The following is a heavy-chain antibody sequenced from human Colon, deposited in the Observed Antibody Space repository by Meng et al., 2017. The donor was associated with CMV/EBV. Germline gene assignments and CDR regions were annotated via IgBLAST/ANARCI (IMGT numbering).Heavy chain of an antibody. CDR2: IKQDGSET. Sequence: GGSLRLSCAASGMTLSSYWMTWVRQAPGKGLEWVANIKQDGSETSYVDSVKGRFTISRDNAKNSLYLQMNSLRAEDTAVYYCARVPVGATTPPVDYWGQGTLVTVSS. CDR1: GMTLSSYW. V-gene: IGHV3-7*01. J-gene: IGHJ4*02. D-gene: IGHD1-26*01. CDR3: ARVPVGATTPPVDY.